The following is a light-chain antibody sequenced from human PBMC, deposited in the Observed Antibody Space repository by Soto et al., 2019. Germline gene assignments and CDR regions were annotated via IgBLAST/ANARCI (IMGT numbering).Light chain of an antibody. Sequence: EIVLTQSPGTLSVSPGERATLSCRASQSVSSNLAWYQQKPGQAPRLLIYGASTRATGIPARFSGSGSGTEFTLTISSLEPEDFAVYYCQQRSNWPGTFGQGTKVDIK. J-gene: IGKJ1*01. CDR3: QQRSNWPGT. V-gene: IGKV3-11*01. CDR1: QSVSSN. CDR2: GAS.